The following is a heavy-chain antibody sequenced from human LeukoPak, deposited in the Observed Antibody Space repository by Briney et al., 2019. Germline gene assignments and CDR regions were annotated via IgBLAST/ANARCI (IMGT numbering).Heavy chain of an antibody. V-gene: IGHV3-11*01. CDR3: ARVRGASPNYDSSGYPYYYYGMDV. CDR1: GFTFSDYY. Sequence: GGSLRLSCAASGFTFSDYYMSWIRQAPGKGLEWVSYISSSGSTIYYADSVKGRFTISRDNAKNSLYLQMNSLRAEDTAVYYCARVRGASPNYDSSGYPYYYYGMDVWGQGTTVTVSS. D-gene: IGHD3-22*01. J-gene: IGHJ6*02. CDR2: ISSSGSTI.